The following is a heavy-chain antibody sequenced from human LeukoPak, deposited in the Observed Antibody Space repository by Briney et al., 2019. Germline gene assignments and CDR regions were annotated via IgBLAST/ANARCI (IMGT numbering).Heavy chain of an antibody. J-gene: IGHJ4*02. V-gene: IGHV3-21*01. CDR1: GFTFSSYS. CDR2: ISSSSSYI. CDR3: ARERDNLGYCSSTSCYVIDY. D-gene: IGHD2-2*01. Sequence: PGGSLRLSCAASGFTFSSYSMNWVRQAPGKGLEWVSSISSSSSYIYYADSVKGRFTISRDNAKNSLYLPMNSLRAEDTAVYYCARERDNLGYCSSTSCYVIDYWGQGTLVTVSS.